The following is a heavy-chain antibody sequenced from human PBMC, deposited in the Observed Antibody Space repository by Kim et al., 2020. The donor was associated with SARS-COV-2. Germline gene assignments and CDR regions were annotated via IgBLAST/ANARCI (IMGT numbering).Heavy chain of an antibody. D-gene: IGHD6-13*01. CDR3: ARDEGVISSSWYGYFDY. Sequence: GGSLRLSCAASGFTFSSYAMHWVRQAPGKGLEWVAVISYDGSNKYYADSVKGRFTNSRDNSKNTLYLQMNSLRAEDTAVYYCARDEGVISSSWYGYFDYWGQGTLVTVSS. CDR2: ISYDGSNK. V-gene: IGHV3-30*04. J-gene: IGHJ4*02. CDR1: GFTFSSYA.